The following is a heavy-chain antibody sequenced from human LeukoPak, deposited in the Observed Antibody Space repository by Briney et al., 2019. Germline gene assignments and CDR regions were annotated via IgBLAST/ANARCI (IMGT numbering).Heavy chain of an antibody. Sequence: SGPTLVNPTETLTLTCTFSGFSLSTSGMRVSWIRQPPGKALEWLARIDWDDDKFYSTSLKARLTISKDTSKNQVVLTVTNIDPVDTSTYYCARSPVGYFDYWGQGTLVTVSS. J-gene: IGHJ4*02. D-gene: IGHD6-13*01. CDR3: ARSPVGYFDY. V-gene: IGHV2-70*04. CDR1: GFSLSTSGMR. CDR2: IDWDDDK.